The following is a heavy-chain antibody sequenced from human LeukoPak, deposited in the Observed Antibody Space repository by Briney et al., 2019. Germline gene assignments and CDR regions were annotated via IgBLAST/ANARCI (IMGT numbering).Heavy chain of an antibody. CDR3: AKISLWFGEGKNWFDP. CDR1: GFTFSSYA. J-gene: IGHJ5*02. CDR2: ISGSGGST. V-gene: IGHV3-23*01. Sequence: GGSLRLSCAASGFTFSSYAMSWVRQAPGKGLEWVSAISGSGGSTYYADSVKGRYTISRDNSKNTLYLQMNSLRAEDTAVYYCAKISLWFGEGKNWFDPWGQGTLVTVSS. D-gene: IGHD3-10*01.